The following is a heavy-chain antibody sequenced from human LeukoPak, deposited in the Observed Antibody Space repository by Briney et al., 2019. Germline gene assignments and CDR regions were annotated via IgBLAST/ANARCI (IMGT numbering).Heavy chain of an antibody. CDR2: INGSGGGT. CDR3: AKCRLIYGGYSVG. CDR1: GFTLSISA. J-gene: IGHJ4*01. V-gene: IGHV3-23*01. D-gene: IGHD4-23*01. Sequence: GGPLRLSCTAYGFTLSISAMSWARQDPGKWMEWVSAINGSGGGTYYADSVTGRLTISRDNSKNTLYLQKNSRRAEDTAVYYCAKCRLIYGGYSVGWGQQTSVTVSS.